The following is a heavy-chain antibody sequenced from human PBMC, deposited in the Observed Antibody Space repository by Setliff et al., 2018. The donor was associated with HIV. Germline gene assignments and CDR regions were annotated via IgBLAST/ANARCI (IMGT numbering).Heavy chain of an antibody. CDR1: GGSISGFY. CDR3: AKLTPFDY. Sequence: SETLSLTCTVSGGSISGFYWSWIRQPPGKGLEWIGEINHSGSTNYNPSLKSRVTVSVDTSKNQFSLKLSSVTAADTAVYYCAKLTPFDYWGQGTLVTVSS. D-gene: IGHD7-27*01. J-gene: IGHJ4*02. CDR2: INHSGST. V-gene: IGHV4-34*01.